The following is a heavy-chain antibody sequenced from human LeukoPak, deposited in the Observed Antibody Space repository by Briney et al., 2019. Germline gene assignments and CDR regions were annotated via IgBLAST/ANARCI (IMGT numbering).Heavy chain of an antibody. J-gene: IGHJ2*01. D-gene: IGHD5-12*01. CDR3: ARDPNAISGNWYFDL. V-gene: IGHV1-18*01. CDR1: GYSFISYG. CDR2: ISAYNGNT. Sequence: ASVKVSCKASGYSFISYGISWVRQAPGQGLEWMGWISAYNGNTNYAQKLQGRGTMTTDTSTSTAYMELRSLRSDDTAVYYCARDPNAISGNWYFDLWGRGTLVTVSS.